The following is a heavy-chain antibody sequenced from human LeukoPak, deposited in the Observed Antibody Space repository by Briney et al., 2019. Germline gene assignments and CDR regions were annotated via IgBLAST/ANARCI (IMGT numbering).Heavy chain of an antibody. CDR1: GGSISSYY. D-gene: IGHD3-9*01. Sequence: SETLSLTCTVSGGSISSYYWSRIRQPPGKGLEWIGYIYYSGSTNYNPSLKSRVTISVDTSKNQFSLKLSSVTAADTAVYYCARHVGAYYDILTGYYKLRAFDIWGQGTMVTVSS. CDR2: IYYSGST. V-gene: IGHV4-59*08. J-gene: IGHJ3*02. CDR3: ARHVGAYYDILTGYYKLRAFDI.